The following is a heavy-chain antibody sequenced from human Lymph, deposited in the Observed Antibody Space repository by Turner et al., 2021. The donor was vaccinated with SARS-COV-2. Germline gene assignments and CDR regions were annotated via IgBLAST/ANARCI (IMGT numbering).Heavy chain of an antibody. Sequence: QVQLVESGGGVVLPGRSLIISCAVSGFTFSRYAMHWVRQAPGKGLEWVAVIWYDGSNKYYADSVKGRFTISRDNSKNTLYLQMNSLRAEDTAVYYCARVKGYNGYDLRYYYGMDVWGQGTTVTVSS. J-gene: IGHJ6*02. CDR2: IWYDGSNK. D-gene: IGHD5-12*01. CDR3: ARVKGYNGYDLRYYYGMDV. CDR1: GFTFSRYA. V-gene: IGHV3-33*01.